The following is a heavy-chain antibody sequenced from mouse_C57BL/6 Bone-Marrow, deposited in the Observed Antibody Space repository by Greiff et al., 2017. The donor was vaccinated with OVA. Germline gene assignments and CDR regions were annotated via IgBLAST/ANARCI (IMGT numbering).Heavy chain of an antibody. D-gene: IGHD1-1*01. CDR1: GYTFTSYW. Sequence: QVQLQQPGAELVRPGSSVKLSCKASGYTFTSYWMHWVKQRPIQGLEWIGNIDPSDSETHYNQKFKDKATLTVDKSSSTAYMQLSSLTSEDSAVYYCAIYYYGSPWFAYWGQGTLVTVSA. CDR2: IDPSDSET. V-gene: IGHV1-52*01. J-gene: IGHJ3*01. CDR3: AIYYYGSPWFAY.